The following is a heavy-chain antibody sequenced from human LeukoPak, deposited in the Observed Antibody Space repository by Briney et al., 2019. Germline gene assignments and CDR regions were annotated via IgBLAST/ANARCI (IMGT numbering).Heavy chain of an antibody. D-gene: IGHD5-12*01. J-gene: IGHJ4*02. Sequence: PGGSLRLSCAASGFTFSSYGMHWVRQAPGKGLGWVAFIRYDGSNKYYADSVKGRFTISRDNSKNTLYLQMSSLRAEATAVYSSANFRGYSGYGGLFDYWGQGTLVTVSS. CDR3: ANFRGYSGYGGLFDY. V-gene: IGHV3-30*02. CDR1: GFTFSSYG. CDR2: IRYDGSNK.